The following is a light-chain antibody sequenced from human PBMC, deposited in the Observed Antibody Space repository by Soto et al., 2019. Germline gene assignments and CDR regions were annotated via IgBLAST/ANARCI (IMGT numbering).Light chain of an antibody. Sequence: QSVLTQPASVSGSPGQSITISCTGSSSDVGGYDYVSWFQQHPGRAPKLLIYEVITRPSGVSTRFSGSKSANTASLSISGLQPEDEADFYCSSFTSSRTRVFGGGTKLTVL. J-gene: IGLJ3*02. V-gene: IGLV2-14*01. CDR3: SSFTSSRTRV. CDR1: SSDVGGYDY. CDR2: EVI.